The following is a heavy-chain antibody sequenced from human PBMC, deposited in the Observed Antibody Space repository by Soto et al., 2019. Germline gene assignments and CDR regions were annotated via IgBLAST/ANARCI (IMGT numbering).Heavy chain of an antibody. V-gene: IGHV3-7*04. CDR3: ARGGYYDFWSGSNWFDP. D-gene: IGHD3-3*01. CDR2: IKKDGSEK. Sequence: EVQLVESGGGLVQPGGSLRLSCAASGFTFSSYWMSWVRQAPGKGLEWVANIKKDGSEKYYVDSVKGRFTISRDNAKNSLYLQMNSLRAEDTAVYYCARGGYYDFWSGSNWFDPWGQGTLVTVSS. CDR1: GFTFSSYW. J-gene: IGHJ5*02.